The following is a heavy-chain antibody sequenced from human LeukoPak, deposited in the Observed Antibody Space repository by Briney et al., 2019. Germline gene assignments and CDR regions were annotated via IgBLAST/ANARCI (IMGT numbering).Heavy chain of an antibody. V-gene: IGHV1-2*02. J-gene: IGHJ4*02. Sequence: GASVKVSCKASGYTFTSYAMNWVRQAPGQGLEWMGWINPNSGGTNYAQKFQGRVTMTRDTSISTAYMELSRLRSDDTAVYYCARGYLVRGVLPFDYWGQGTLVTVSS. CDR1: GYTFTSYA. CDR2: INPNSGGT. CDR3: ARGYLVRGVLPFDY. D-gene: IGHD3-10*01.